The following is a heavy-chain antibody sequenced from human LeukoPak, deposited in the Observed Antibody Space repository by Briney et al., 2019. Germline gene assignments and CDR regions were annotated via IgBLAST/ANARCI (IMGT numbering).Heavy chain of an antibody. D-gene: IGHD5-24*01. CDR1: GFTFSNHG. CDR3: AKDGDRYGYNYADY. V-gene: IGHV3-30*18. J-gene: IGHJ4*02. CDR2: ISYDERNK. Sequence: PGGSLRLSCAASGFTFSNHGMHWVRQAPGKGLEWVALISYDERNKFYVDSVKGRFTISRDNSKNSLYLQMNSLRADDTAVYHCAKDGDRYGYNYADYWGQGTLVTVSS.